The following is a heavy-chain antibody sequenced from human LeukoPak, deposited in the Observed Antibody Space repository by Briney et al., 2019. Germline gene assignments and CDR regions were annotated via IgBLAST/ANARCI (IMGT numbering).Heavy chain of an antibody. J-gene: IGHJ6*02. V-gene: IGHV3-64*01. D-gene: IGHD3-10*01. CDR2: ISNNGDST. CDR3: ARGDTYVSRQHGTDV. CDR1: GFSFSSHA. Sequence: GGSLRLSCAASGFSFSSHAMFWVRQAPGKGLEYVSAISNNGDSTYYANSVKGRFSISRDNSKNTLYLQMGGLRPEDMAVYYCARGDTYVSRQHGTDVWGQGTTVTVSS.